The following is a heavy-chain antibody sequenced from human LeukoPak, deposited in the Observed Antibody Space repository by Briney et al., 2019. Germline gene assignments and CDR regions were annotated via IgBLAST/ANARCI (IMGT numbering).Heavy chain of an antibody. J-gene: IGHJ3*02. Sequence: PSETLSLTCTVPGGSISSYYWSWIRLPPGKAREWIGYHSKSGNTNYSPSLKSRVTIFGDTSKNQFFLKLSSVTAADTAVYYCARARYVNSFYAFDIWGQGTLVTVSS. D-gene: IGHD3-9*01. CDR2: HSKSGNT. CDR1: GGSISSYY. V-gene: IGHV4-59*01. CDR3: ARARYVNSFYAFDI.